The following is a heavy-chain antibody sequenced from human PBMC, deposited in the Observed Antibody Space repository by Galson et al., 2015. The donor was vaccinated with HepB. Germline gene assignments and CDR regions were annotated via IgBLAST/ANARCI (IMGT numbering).Heavy chain of an antibody. CDR2: ISGCGGRT. J-gene: IGHJ4*02. CDR1: GFTFSSPA. V-gene: IGHV3-23*01. CDR3: AQGGCQILWGRGDF. D-gene: IGHD3-16*01. Sequence: SLKLSCAASGFTFSSPAMSWVRQAPGKGLEWVSGISGCGGRTYYADSLKGRFTISRVTSKSTWYLQMDSLRFDDTAVYYCAQGGCQILWGRGDFWGQGSLVVVSS.